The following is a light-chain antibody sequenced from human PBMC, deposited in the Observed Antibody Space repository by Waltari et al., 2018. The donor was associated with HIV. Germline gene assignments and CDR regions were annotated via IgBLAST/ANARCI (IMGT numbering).Light chain of an antibody. CDR2: EDV. Sequence: SYELTQPPSVSVSPGQTAIITCSGDKLGDKYASWYQQRPGQSPVLVIYEDVKRPSGIPERFSGSNSGNTATLTISGTQAMDESDYYCQAWDSHNVIFGGGTKLTV. V-gene: IGLV3-1*01. CDR1: KLGDKY. CDR3: QAWDSHNVI. J-gene: IGLJ2*01.